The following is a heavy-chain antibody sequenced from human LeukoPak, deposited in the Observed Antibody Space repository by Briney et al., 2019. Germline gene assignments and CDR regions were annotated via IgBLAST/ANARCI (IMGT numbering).Heavy chain of an antibody. V-gene: IGHV1-2*02. CDR2: IDPNSAGTNT. D-gene: IGHD1-1*01. J-gene: IGHJ4*02. Sequence: ASVRVSCKGSGNTLSGSYVHWVRQAPDQGLEWMGWIDPNSAGTNTNYAQKFQDRVTFTRDASVSAAYMELSRLTTDDTAVYYCARQHWPDKFADFWGQGTLVTVSS. CDR1: GNTLSGSY. CDR3: ARQHWPDKFADF.